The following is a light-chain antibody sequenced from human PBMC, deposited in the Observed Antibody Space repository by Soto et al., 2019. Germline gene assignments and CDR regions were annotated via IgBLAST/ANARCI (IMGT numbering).Light chain of an antibody. CDR1: SSDVGGYNY. V-gene: IGLV2-14*01. CDR2: EVS. J-gene: IGLJ2*01. Sequence: QSVLTQPASVSGSPGQSITISCTGTSSDVGGYNYVSWYQQHPGKAPKLMIYEVSNRPSGVSNRFSGSKSGNTASLTISGLQAEDEADYYCSSYTSSSTPVLFGGGTKVTVL. CDR3: SSYTSSSTPVL.